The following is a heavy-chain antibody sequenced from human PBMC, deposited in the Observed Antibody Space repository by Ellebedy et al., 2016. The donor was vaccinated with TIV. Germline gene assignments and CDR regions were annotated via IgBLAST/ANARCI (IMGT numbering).Heavy chain of an antibody. V-gene: IGHV3-23*01. CDR1: AFIFSVYG. J-gene: IGHJ4*02. CDR2: ISVSGGTT. Sequence: PGGSLRLSCTASAFIFSVYGMHWVRQAPGKGLEWVSAISVSGGTTYYADSVKGRFTISRDNSKNTLYLQMNSLRAEDTAVYYCPKGQRVVTAPFDYWGQGTLVTVSS. CDR3: PKGQRVVTAPFDY. D-gene: IGHD2-21*02.